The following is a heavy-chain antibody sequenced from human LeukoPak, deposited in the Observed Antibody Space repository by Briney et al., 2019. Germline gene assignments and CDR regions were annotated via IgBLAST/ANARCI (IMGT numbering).Heavy chain of an antibody. CDR2: IYYSGSA. V-gene: IGHV4-39*01. Sequence: PSETLSLTCTVSGGSISSTSHYWGWIRQPPGKGLEWIGSIYYSGSAYYNPSLKSRVTMSVDTSKNQFSLKLSSVTAADTAVYYCARQFSTTPPDYWGQGTLVTVSS. J-gene: IGHJ4*02. CDR1: GGSISSTSHY. CDR3: ARQFSTTPPDY. D-gene: IGHD4-17*01.